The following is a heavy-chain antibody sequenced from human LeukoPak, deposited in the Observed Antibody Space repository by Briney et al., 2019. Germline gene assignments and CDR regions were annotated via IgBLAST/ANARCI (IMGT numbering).Heavy chain of an antibody. V-gene: IGHV4-59*01. CDR1: GGSISTYY. CDR2: NYHSGST. Sequence: PSETLSLTCTVSGGSISTYYWHWIRQPPGKGLEWIGYNYHSGSTNYNPSLQSRVTISVDTSKSQFSLNLNSVTAADTAVYYCARRGAARLHFQNWGQGTLVTASS. CDR3: ARRGAARLHFQN. D-gene: IGHD6-6*01. J-gene: IGHJ1*01.